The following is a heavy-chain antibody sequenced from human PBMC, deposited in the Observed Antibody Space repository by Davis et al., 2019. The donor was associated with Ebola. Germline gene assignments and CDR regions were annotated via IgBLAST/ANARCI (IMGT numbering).Heavy chain of an antibody. V-gene: IGHV3-23*01. D-gene: IGHD5-12*01. CDR1: GFTFSSYA. CDR3: AKAIVATESYYYGMDV. CDR2: ISGSGGST. Sequence: PGGSLRLSCAASGFTFSSYAMSWVRQAPGKGLEWVSAISGSGGSTYYADSVKGRFTISRDNSKNTLYLQMNSLRAEDTAVYYCAKAIVATESYYYGMDVWGQGTTVTVSS. J-gene: IGHJ6*02.